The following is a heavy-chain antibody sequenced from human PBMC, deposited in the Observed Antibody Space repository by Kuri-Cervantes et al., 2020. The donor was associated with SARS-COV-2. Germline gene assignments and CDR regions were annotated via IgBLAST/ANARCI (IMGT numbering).Heavy chain of an antibody. CDR3: ARGPYGSGSYPIDY. D-gene: IGHD3-10*01. J-gene: IGHJ4*02. Sequence: ESLKISCAVSGASISSYYWNWIRQPAGKGLEWIGRVYTSGITNYNPSLKSRVTMSVDTSKNQFSLKLSSVTAADTAVYYCARGPYGSGSYPIDYWGQGTLVTVSS. CDR2: VYTSGIT. V-gene: IGHV4-4*07. CDR1: GASISSYY.